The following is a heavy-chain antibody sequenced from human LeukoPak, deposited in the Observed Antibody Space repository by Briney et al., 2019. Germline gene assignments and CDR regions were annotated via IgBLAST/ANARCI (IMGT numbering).Heavy chain of an antibody. Sequence: GGSLRLSCAASGFTFSSYSMNWVRQAPGKGLECVSSISSSSSYIYYADSVKGRFTISRDNAKNSPYLQMNSLRAEDTAVYYCARNLRFLEWLIDFWGQGTLVTVSS. D-gene: IGHD3-3*01. CDR3: ARNLRFLEWLIDF. V-gene: IGHV3-21*01. CDR2: ISSSSSYI. J-gene: IGHJ4*02. CDR1: GFTFSSYS.